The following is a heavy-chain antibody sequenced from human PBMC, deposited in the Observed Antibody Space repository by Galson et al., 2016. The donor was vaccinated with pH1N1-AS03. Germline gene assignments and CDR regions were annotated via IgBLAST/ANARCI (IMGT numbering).Heavy chain of an antibody. CDR2: IDWNSDTV. CDR1: GFTFDAYA. D-gene: IGHD2-15*01. J-gene: IGHJ4*02. CDR3: AKSPGYCSAGSCSDQGYFGS. V-gene: IGHV3-9*01. Sequence: SLRLSCAGSGFTFDAYAMHWVRQAPGKGLEWVSGIDWNSDTVDYTDSVKGRFTISRDNAKNSLYLQMNSLRGGDTALYYCAKSPGYCSAGSCSDQGYFGSWGQGTLVTVSS.